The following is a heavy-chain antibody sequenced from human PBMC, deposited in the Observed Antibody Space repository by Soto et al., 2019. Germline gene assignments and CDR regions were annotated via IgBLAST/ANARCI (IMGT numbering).Heavy chain of an antibody. CDR2: ISAYNGNT. Sequence: GASVKVSCKASGYTFTSYGISWVRQAPGQGLEWMGWISAYNGNTNYAQKLQGRVTMTTDTSTSTAYMELRSLRSDDTAVYYCAGVVGPDYYDSSGYSSPWGQGTLVTVSS. CDR3: AGVVGPDYYDSSGYSSP. V-gene: IGHV1-18*01. CDR1: GYTFTSYG. D-gene: IGHD3-22*01. J-gene: IGHJ5*02.